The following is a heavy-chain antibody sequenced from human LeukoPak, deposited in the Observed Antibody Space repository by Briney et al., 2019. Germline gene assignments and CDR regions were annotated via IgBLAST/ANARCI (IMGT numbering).Heavy chain of an antibody. V-gene: IGHV1-18*01. J-gene: IGHJ4*02. CDR2: ISAYNGNT. CDR1: GYTFTSYG. D-gene: IGHD3-9*01. Sequence: ASVKVSCKASGYTFTSYGISWVRQAPGQGLEWMGWISAYNGNTNYAQKLQGRVTMTTDTSTSTAYMEPRSLRSDDTAVYYCARDQKADDILTGYQYWGQGTLVTVSS. CDR3: ARDQKADDILTGYQY.